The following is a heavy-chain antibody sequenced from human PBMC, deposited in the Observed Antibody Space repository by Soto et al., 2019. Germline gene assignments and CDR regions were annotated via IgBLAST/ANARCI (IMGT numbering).Heavy chain of an antibody. D-gene: IGHD2-2*01. CDR1: GGSISSYY. J-gene: IGHJ6*03. CDR3: ARLGLRNCSSISCYYQYYYYMDV. Sequence: SETLSLTCTVSGGSISSYYWSWIRQPPGKGLEWIGYIYYSGSTSYNPSLKSRVTISVDTSKNQFSLKLSSVTAADTAVYYCARLGLRNCSSISCYYQYYYYMDVWGKGTTVTVSS. CDR2: IYYSGST. V-gene: IGHV4-59*08.